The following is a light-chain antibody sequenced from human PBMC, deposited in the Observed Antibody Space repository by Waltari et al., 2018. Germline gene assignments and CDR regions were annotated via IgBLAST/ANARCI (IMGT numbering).Light chain of an antibody. J-gene: IGLJ2*01. CDR3: QTWDTDNHVV. V-gene: IGLV4-69*01. CDR2: LNSDGSH. CDR1: SRHSNYA. Sequence: QLVLTQSPSASASLGASVKLTCTLSSRHSNYAIAWPQQQPKKRPRYLMKLNSDGSHTRGDGIPDRFSGSSSGAERFLTISRLQSEDEADYYCQTWDTDNHVVFGGGTKLIVL.